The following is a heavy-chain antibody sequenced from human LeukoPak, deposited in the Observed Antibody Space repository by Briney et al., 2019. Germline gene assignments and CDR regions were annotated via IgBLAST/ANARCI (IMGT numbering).Heavy chain of an antibody. J-gene: IGHJ4*02. Sequence: GESLKISCKGSGYSFTSYWIGWVRQMPGKGLEWMGIIYPGDSDTRYSPSFQGQVTISADKSISTAYLQWSSLEASDTAMYYCARGPIGITIFGVVNYYFDYWGQGTLVTVSS. V-gene: IGHV5-51*01. CDR3: ARGPIGITIFGVVNYYFDY. CDR1: GYSFTSYW. D-gene: IGHD3-3*01. CDR2: IYPGDSDT.